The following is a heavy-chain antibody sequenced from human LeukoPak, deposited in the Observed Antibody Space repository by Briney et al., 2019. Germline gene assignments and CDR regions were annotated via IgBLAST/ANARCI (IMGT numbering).Heavy chain of an antibody. CDR1: GYTFTAHY. CDR2: INSDTGVT. D-gene: IGHD2-15*01. J-gene: IGHJ5*02. V-gene: IGHV1-2*02. Sequence: ASVKVSCKASGYTFTAHYVHWVRQAPGQGLEWVGCINSDTGVTSCALKFQGRVTMTRDTSINTAYMELSSLRSDDTAVYHCARGVGSSWFDPWGQGTLVTAPS. CDR3: ARGVGSSWFDP.